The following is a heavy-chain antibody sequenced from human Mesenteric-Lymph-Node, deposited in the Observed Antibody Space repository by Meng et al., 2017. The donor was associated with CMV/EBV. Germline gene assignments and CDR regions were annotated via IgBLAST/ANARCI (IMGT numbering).Heavy chain of an antibody. CDR3: AETTRTVYCSGGSCDLGSY. CDR2: ISGSGGST. D-gene: IGHD2-15*01. CDR1: GFTFSSYA. J-gene: IGHJ4*02. V-gene: IGHV3-23*01. Sequence: GESLKISCAASGFTFSSYAMSWVRQAPGKGLEWVSAISGSGGSTYYADSVKGRFTISRDNSKNTLYLQMNSLGAEDTAVYYCAETTRTVYCSGGSCDLGSYWGQRTLVTVSS.